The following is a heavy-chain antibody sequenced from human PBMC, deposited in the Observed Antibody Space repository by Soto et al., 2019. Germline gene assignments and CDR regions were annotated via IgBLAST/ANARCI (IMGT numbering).Heavy chain of an antibody. CDR2: IKSKTDGGTT. Sequence: GGSLRLSCAASGFTFSNAWMSWVRQAPGKGLEWVGRIKSKTDGGTTDYAAPVKGRFTISRDDSKNTLYLQMNSLKTEDTAVYYCTTDPSLYCTNDTKCEPQNFDYWGQGTLVTVSS. D-gene: IGHD2-8*01. CDR3: TTDPSLYCTNDTKCEPQNFDY. V-gene: IGHV3-15*01. CDR1: GFTFSNAW. J-gene: IGHJ4*02.